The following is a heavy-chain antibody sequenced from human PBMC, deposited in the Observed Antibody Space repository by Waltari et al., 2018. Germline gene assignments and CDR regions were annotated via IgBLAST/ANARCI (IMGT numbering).Heavy chain of an antibody. D-gene: IGHD3-10*01. Sequence: EVQLVEFGGGLVQPGASLRLSCASSGFTFSSYALSSVRQAPGKGLEWVAGIRGSGDKTHYADSVKGRFTVYRENSKNTLYLQMNSLRAEDTAVYYCALGSNHNALGQGTLVTVSS. J-gene: IGHJ5*02. CDR1: GFTFSSYA. CDR3: ALGSNHNA. CDR2: IRGSGDKT. V-gene: IGHV3-23*04.